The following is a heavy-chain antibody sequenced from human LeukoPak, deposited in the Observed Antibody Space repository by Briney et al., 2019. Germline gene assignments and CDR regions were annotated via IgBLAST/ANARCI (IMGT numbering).Heavy chain of an antibody. D-gene: IGHD5-12*01. V-gene: IGHV3-48*04. J-gene: IGHJ4*02. CDR2: ISSSGSTI. CDR3: ARDRGYSGYE. Sequence: SGGSLRLSCAASGFTFSSYSMNWVRQAPGKGLEWVSYISSSGSTIYYADSVKGRFTISRDNAKNSLYLQMNSLRAEDTAVYYCARDRGYSGYEWGQGTLVTVSS. CDR1: GFTFSSYS.